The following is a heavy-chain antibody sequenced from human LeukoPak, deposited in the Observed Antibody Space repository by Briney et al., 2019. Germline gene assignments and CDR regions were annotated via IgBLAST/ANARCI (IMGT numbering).Heavy chain of an antibody. J-gene: IGHJ3*02. CDR3: ARDLITVTKGFDI. D-gene: IGHD4-17*01. CDR1: TDSFSSHY. V-gene: IGHV4-59*11. Sequence: SETLSLTCAVSTDSFSSHYWSWVRQPPGKGLEWIGYISYIGSTNYNPSLKSRVTISIATSKTQFSLRLRSVTAADTAVYYCARDLITVTKGFDIWGQGTMVSVSS. CDR2: ISYIGST.